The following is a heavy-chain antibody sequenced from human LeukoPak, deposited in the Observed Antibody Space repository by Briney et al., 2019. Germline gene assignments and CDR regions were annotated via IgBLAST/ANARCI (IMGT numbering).Heavy chain of an antibody. CDR1: GDTFSSYA. J-gene: IGHJ3*02. D-gene: IGHD3-10*01. Sequence: SVKVSCKASGDTFSSYAISWVRQAPGQGLEWMGRIIPIFATADYAQKFQGRVTITADESTSTAYMELSSLRSEDTAVYYGAVGVRGSGSYQIWGHAFDIWGQGTMVTVSS. CDR2: IIPIFATA. V-gene: IGHV1-69*13. CDR3: AVGVRGSGSYQIWGHAFDI.